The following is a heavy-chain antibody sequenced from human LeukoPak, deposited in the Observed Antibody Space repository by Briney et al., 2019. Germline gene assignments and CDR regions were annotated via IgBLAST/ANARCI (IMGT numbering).Heavy chain of an antibody. CDR2: IRSKAYGGTT. D-gene: IGHD2-21*02. J-gene: IGHJ4*02. V-gene: IGHV3-49*04. CDR1: GFTFGDYA. CDR3: TRSGVVTAMLDY. Sequence: GGSLRLSCTASGFTFGDYAMSWVRQAPGKGLEWVGFIRSKAYGGTTEYAASVKGRFTISRDDSKSIAYLQMNSPKTEDTAVYYCTRSGVVTAMLDYWGQGTLVTVSS.